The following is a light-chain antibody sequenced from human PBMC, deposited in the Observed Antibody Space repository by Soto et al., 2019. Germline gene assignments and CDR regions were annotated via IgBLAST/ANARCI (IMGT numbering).Light chain of an antibody. J-gene: IGKJ4*01. Sequence: DIPMTQSPSTLCGSPGDRVTIPCRASQGIGSYLAWYQQKPGKAPNLLIYDASTRHSGVPARFSGGGSGTDFTLTISSLQSEDFATYYCQQVNDWPSTFGGGTKVDIK. V-gene: IGKV1-9*01. CDR2: DAS. CDR1: QGIGSY. CDR3: QQVNDWPST.